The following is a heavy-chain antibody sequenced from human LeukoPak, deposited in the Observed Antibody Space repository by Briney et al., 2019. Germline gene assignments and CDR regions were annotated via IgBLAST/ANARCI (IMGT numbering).Heavy chain of an antibody. CDR1: GVSISSTDYY. J-gene: IGHJ4*02. V-gene: IGHV4-39*01. CDR3: VRHYGGNYLPTVGY. Sequence: NPSETLSLTCIVSGVSISSTDYYWGWIRQPPGKGLEWIGSIYYSGSTYDDPSLKSRVTMPIDRSKNQFSLKLSSVTAADTAVYYCVRHYGGNYLPTVGYWGQGTLVTVSS. D-gene: IGHD4-23*01. CDR2: IYYSGST.